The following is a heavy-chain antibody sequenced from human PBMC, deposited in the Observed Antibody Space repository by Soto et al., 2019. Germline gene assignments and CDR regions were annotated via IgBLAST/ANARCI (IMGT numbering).Heavy chain of an antibody. D-gene: IGHD6-13*01. CDR2: IYYSGSA. V-gene: IGHV4-39*01. CDR3: ARQTGGSSWTDS. Sequence: SDTLSLTCTVSGGSISISSHYWAWIRQPPGKGLEWLGNIYYSGSAYYNPSLKSRLTISVDPSKNQFSLKLSSVTAADTAVHYCARQTGGSSWTDSWGQGTLVTVSS. CDR1: GGSISISSHY. J-gene: IGHJ5*02.